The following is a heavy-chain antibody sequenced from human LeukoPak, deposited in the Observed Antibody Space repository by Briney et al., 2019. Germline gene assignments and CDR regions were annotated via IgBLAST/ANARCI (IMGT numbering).Heavy chain of an antibody. CDR2: INGSGGST. CDR3: AKGPTIFGVVIDEGYYFDY. D-gene: IGHD3-3*01. V-gene: IGHV3-23*01. Sequence: PGGSLRLSCAASGFTFSTYAMSWVRQAPGKGLEWVSAINGSGGSTYYADSVKGRFTISRDNSKNTLYLQMNSLRADDTAVYYCAKGPTIFGVVIDEGYYFDYWGQGTLVTVSS. J-gene: IGHJ4*02. CDR1: GFTFSTYA.